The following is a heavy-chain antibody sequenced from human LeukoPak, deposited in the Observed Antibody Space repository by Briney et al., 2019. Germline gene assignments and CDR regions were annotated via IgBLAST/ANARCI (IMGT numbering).Heavy chain of an antibody. CDR2: ISGIGDST. D-gene: IGHD3-9*01. Sequence: QSGGSLRLSCAVSGFAFRSYGMSWVRQAPGKGLEWVSAISGIGDSTYYADSVEGRFPISRDNSKNTLYLQVNSLRAEDTAVYYCAKNRGVLRNFDCYDYWGQGTLVTVSS. CDR3: AKNRGVLRNFDCYDY. CDR1: GFAFRSYG. J-gene: IGHJ4*02. V-gene: IGHV3-23*01.